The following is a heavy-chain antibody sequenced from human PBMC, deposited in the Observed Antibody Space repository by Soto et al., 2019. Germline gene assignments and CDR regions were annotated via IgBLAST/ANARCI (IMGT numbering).Heavy chain of an antibody. CDR2: ISAYNGNT. J-gene: IGHJ4*02. D-gene: IGHD1-1*01. CDR3: ARGGTLLDY. CDR1: GYTFTIYG. V-gene: IGHV1-18*01. Sequence: ASVKVSCKVSGYTFTIYGSSWVRQAPGQGLEWMGWISAYNGNTNYAQKFQGRVTMTTDTSTSTAYMELRSLTADDTAVYYCARGGTLLDYWGRGTQVTVSS.